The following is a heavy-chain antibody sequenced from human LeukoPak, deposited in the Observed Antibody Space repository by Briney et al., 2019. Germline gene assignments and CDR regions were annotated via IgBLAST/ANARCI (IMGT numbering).Heavy chain of an antibody. CDR3: ARTSLYCSGDSCNWFDP. Sequence: SVKVSCKASGGTFSSYAISWVRQAPGLGLEWMGGIIPIFGTANYAQRFQGRVTITADESTSTAYMELSSPKSEDTAVYFCARTSLYCSGDSCNWFDPWGQGTRVTVSS. CDR1: GGTFSSYA. J-gene: IGHJ5*02. CDR2: IIPIFGTA. V-gene: IGHV1-69*01. D-gene: IGHD2-15*01.